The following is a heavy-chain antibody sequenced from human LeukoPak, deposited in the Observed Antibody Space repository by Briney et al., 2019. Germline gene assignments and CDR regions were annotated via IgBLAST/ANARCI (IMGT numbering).Heavy chain of an antibody. CDR3: ARHPPRGQLGTAFDI. CDR1: GHSIINSYY. Sequence: SETLSLTCTVSGHSIINSYYWSWIRQPPGKELEWIGYIYYSGNTNYNPSLGSRVTISVDTSKNHLSLRLTSVTAADTAIYYCARHPPRGQLGTAFDIWGQGTMVTVSS. J-gene: IGHJ3*02. CDR2: IYYSGNT. V-gene: IGHV4-59*08. D-gene: IGHD3-16*01.